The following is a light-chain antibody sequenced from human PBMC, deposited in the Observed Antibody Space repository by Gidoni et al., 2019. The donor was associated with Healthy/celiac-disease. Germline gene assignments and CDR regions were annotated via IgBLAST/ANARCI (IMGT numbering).Light chain of an antibody. J-gene: IGKJ1*01. CDR3: QQYNSYSQT. Sequence: IQLTQSPSTLSASVADRVTITCRASQIISSWLAWYQQKPGKAPKLLIYKASSLESGVPSRFSGSGSGTEFTLTISSLQPDDFATYYCQQYNSYSQTFGQGTKVEIK. V-gene: IGKV1-5*03. CDR2: KAS. CDR1: QIISSW.